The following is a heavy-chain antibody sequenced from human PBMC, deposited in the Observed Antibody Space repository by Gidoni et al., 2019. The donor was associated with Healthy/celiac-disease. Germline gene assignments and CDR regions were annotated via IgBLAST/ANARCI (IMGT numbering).Heavy chain of an antibody. CDR2: IYYSGST. D-gene: IGHD2-15*01. V-gene: IGHV4-39*01. Sequence: QLQLQESGPGLVKPSETLSLTCPVSGGPISRSSYYWGWIRQPPGKGLEWIGSIYYSGSTYYNPSLKSRVTISVDTSKNQFSLKLSSVTAADTAVYYCARRDCSGGSCSFDCWGQGTLVTVSS. J-gene: IGHJ4*02. CDR3: ARRDCSGGSCSFDC. CDR1: GGPISRSSYY.